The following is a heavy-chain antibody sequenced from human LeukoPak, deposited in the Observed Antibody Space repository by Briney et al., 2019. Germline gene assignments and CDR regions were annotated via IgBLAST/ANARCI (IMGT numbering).Heavy chain of an antibody. V-gene: IGHV3-30*18. Sequence: GRSLRLSCAASGLTFSSYGMHWVRQAPGKGLEWVAVISYDGSNKYYADSVKGRFTISRDNSKNTLYLQMNSLRAEDTAVYYCAKDKGGMDVWGQGTTVTVSS. J-gene: IGHJ6*02. CDR3: AKDKGGMDV. CDR1: GLTFSSYG. CDR2: ISYDGSNK.